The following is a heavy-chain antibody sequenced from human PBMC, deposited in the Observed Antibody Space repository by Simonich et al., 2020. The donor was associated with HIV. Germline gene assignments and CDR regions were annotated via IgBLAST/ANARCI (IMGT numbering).Heavy chain of an antibody. CDR3: ARGWNFFDY. CDR1: GYTFTGYY. V-gene: IGHV1-2*02. Sequence: QVQLVQSGAEVKKPGASVKVSCKASGYTFTGYYMHWVGQAPGQGLEGMGLINPNSGGTNDAQKFQGRVTRTRDTSISTAYMELSRLRSDDTAVYYCARGWNFFDYWGQGTLVTVSS. CDR2: INPNSGGT. D-gene: IGHD3-3*01. J-gene: IGHJ4*02.